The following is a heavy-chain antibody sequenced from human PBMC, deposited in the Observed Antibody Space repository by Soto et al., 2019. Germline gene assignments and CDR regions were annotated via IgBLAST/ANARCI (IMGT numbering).Heavy chain of an antibody. V-gene: IGHV4-30-2*02. CDR1: GGSISSGGYS. D-gene: IGHD4-17*01. CDR2: IYHSGST. CDR3: VRLPWADYGGIFDP. J-gene: IGHJ5*02. Sequence: SETLSLTCTVSGGSISSGGYSWSWIRQPPGKGLEWIGYIYHSGSTYYNPSLKSRVTISVDTSKNQFSLKLSSVTAADTAVYYCVRLPWADYGGIFDPWGQGILVTVPQ.